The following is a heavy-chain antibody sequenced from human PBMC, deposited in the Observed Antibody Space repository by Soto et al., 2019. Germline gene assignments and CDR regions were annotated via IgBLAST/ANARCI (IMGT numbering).Heavy chain of an antibody. CDR1: GGSFSGYY. Sequence: PSETLSLTCAVYGGSFSGYYGSWIRQPPGKGLEWIGEINHSGSTNYNPSLKSRVTISVDTSKNQFSLKLSSVTAADTAVYYCARGWGRIFDYWGQGTLVTSPQ. D-gene: IGHD7-27*01. J-gene: IGHJ4*02. CDR2: INHSGST. CDR3: ARGWGRIFDY. V-gene: IGHV4-34*01.